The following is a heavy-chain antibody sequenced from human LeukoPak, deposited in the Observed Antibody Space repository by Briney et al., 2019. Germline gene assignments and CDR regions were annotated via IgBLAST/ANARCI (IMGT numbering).Heavy chain of an antibody. V-gene: IGHV3-11*04. J-gene: IGHJ4*02. CDR1: GFTFRDYY. D-gene: IGHD1-14*01. Sequence: GGSLRLSCTASGFTFRDYYVTWIRQAPGKGLEWVSYIRSTGSSTAYADSVKGRFAISRDNAKNSVYLQLNSLRAEDTATYYCARGNNPDYWGQGTLVTVSS. CDR3: ARGNNPDY. CDR2: IRSTGSST.